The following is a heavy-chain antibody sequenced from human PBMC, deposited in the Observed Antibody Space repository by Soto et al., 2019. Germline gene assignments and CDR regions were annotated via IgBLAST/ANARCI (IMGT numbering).Heavy chain of an antibody. CDR2: INGDNGNT. CDR3: ARDLVTMVRGIHWFDP. D-gene: IGHD3-10*01. V-gene: IGHV1-3*01. J-gene: IGHJ5*02. Sequence: GASVKVSCKTSGYTFTSYAMHWVRQAPGQRLEWMGWINGDNGNTRYSQKFQGRVTITRDKSTSTAYMELSSLRSEDTAVYYCARDLVTMVRGIHWFDPWGQGTLVTVSS. CDR1: GYTFTSYA.